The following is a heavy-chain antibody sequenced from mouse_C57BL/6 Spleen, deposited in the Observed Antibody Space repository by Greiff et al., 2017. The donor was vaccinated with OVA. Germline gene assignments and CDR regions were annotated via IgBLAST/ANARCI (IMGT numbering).Heavy chain of an antibody. J-gene: IGHJ4*01. CDR1: GYTFTSYW. D-gene: IGHD1-1*01. CDR3: ARGGGSSYPYYYDMDY. CDR2: IYPGSGST. V-gene: IGHV1-55*01. Sequence: VQLQQPGAELVKPGASVKMSCKASGYTFTSYWITWVKQRPGQGLEWIGDIYPGSGSTNYNEKFKSKATLTVDTSSSTAYMQLSSLTSEDSAVYYCARGGGSSYPYYYDMDYWGQGTSVTVSS.